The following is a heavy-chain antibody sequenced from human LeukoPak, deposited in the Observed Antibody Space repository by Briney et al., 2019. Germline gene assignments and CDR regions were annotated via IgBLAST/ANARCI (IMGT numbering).Heavy chain of an antibody. D-gene: IGHD3-22*01. Sequence: PSETLSLTCTVSGGSISSYYWSWIRQPPGKGLEWIGYIYYSGSTNYNPSLKSRVTISVDTSENQFSLKLSSVTAADTAVYYCARDLGTHYYDSSGYMGWFDPWGQGTLVTVSS. V-gene: IGHV4-59*01. CDR1: GGSISSYY. CDR2: IYYSGST. J-gene: IGHJ5*02. CDR3: ARDLGTHYYDSSGYMGWFDP.